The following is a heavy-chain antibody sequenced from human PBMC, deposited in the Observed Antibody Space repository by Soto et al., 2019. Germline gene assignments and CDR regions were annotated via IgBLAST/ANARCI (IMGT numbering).Heavy chain of an antibody. CDR3: ARHNVYAMDV. V-gene: IGHV5-51*01. CDR1: GYIFSNYW. CDR2: VFPGNSDT. D-gene: IGHD2-2*01. J-gene: IGHJ6*02. Sequence: GESLKISCEVSGYIFSNYWIGWVRQMPGKGLEWMAIVFPGNSDTIYSPSFRGQVTISADKSLSTAYLQWNSLQASDTAIYYCARHNVYAMDVWGQGTTVTVSS.